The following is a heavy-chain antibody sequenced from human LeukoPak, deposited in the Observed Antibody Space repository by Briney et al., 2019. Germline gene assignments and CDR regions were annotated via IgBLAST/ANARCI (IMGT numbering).Heavy chain of an antibody. Sequence: GGSLRLSCAASGFTFSSYAMHWVRQAPGKGLECVSAISSNGGSTYYANSVKGRFTISRDNSKNTLYLQVGSLRAEDMAVYYCARETSSTSPFPDYWGQGTLVTVSS. J-gene: IGHJ4*02. D-gene: IGHD2-2*01. CDR2: ISSNGGST. V-gene: IGHV3-64*01. CDR1: GFTFSSYA. CDR3: ARETSSTSPFPDY.